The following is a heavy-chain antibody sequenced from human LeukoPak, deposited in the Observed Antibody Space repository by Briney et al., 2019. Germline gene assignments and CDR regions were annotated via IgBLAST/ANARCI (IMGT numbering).Heavy chain of an antibody. CDR2: ITGSGGST. Sequence: PGGSLRLSCAASGFAFSIYGLHWVRQAPGKGLEWVSAITGSGGSTYYADSVKGRFTISRDNSKNTLYLQMNSLRADDTAVYYCAKGKDWGQGTLVTVSS. CDR3: AKGKD. J-gene: IGHJ4*02. CDR1: GFAFSIYG. V-gene: IGHV3-23*01.